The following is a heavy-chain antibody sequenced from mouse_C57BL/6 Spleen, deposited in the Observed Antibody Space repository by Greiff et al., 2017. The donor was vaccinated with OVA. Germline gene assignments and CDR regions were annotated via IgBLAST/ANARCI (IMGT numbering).Heavy chain of an antibody. D-gene: IGHD1-1*01. CDR1: GYTFTSYW. J-gene: IGHJ2*01. CDR2: IHPNSGST. Sequence: QVQLQQPGAELVKPGASVKLSCKASGYTFTSYWLHWVKQRPGQGLEWIGMIHPNSGSTNYNEKSKSKATLTVAKPSSTAYMQLSSLTSKDSAVYDWASITTVVATGGYYFDYWGQGTTLTVSS. V-gene: IGHV1-64*01. CDR3: ASITTVVATGGYYFDY.